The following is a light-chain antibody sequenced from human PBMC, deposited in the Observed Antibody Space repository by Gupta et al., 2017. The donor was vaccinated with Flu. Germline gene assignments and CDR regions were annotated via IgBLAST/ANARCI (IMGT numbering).Light chain of an antibody. CDR3: ASWDDSLIGHWV. CDR2: RNN. V-gene: IGLV1-47*01. J-gene: IGLJ3*02. CDR1: SSNIGSNY. Sequence: QSVLTQPPSASGPPGQRVTLSCSGISSNIGSNYVYWYQQLPGTAPKLLIYRNNQRPSGVPDRFSGSKAGTSASLAISGLRSEDEDDYYCASWDDSLIGHWVFGGGTKLTVL.